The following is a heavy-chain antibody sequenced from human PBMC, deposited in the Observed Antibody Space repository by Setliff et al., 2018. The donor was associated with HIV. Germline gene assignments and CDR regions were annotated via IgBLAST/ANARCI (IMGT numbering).Heavy chain of an antibody. D-gene: IGHD5-12*01. CDR2: IFWDETK. CDR1: GFTLSPGGVG. Sequence: SGPTLVNPTPTLTLTCTFSGFTLSPGGVGVGWIRQPPGKALEWLALIFWDETKRYSPSLKNRLTITKDTSKNQVVLTMTNMDPVDTATYYCAHASGYTYFDWGQGTLVTVSS. J-gene: IGHJ4*02. V-gene: IGHV2-5*02. CDR3: AHASGYTYFD.